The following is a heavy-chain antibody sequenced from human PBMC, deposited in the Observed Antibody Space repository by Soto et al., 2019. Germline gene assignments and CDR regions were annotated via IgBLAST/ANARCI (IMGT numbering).Heavy chain of an antibody. V-gene: IGHV3-21*01. CDR1: GFTFSSYS. CDR2: ISSSSSYI. D-gene: IGHD3-10*01. CDR3: ARIWFGELLSGADY. J-gene: IGHJ4*02. Sequence: EVQLVESGGGLVKPGGSLRLSCAASGFTFSSYSMNWVRQAPGKGLEWVSSISSSSSYIYYVDSVKGRFTFARVNATNSLYLQMNSLRAEDTAVYYCARIWFGELLSGADYWGQGTLVTVSS.